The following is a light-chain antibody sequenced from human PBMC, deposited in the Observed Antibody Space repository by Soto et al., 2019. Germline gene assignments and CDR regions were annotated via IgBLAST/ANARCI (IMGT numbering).Light chain of an antibody. CDR3: QQFHKWPPCT. Sequence: EIVMTQSPATLSVSPGERATLSCRASQSVNSNLAWYQQKPGQAPRLLIYGASTRATGIRARFSGSGSGTEFTLTISSLQSEDDAVYYCQQFHKWPPCTFGPGTKVEIK. V-gene: IGKV3-15*01. J-gene: IGKJ3*01. CDR1: QSVNSN. CDR2: GAS.